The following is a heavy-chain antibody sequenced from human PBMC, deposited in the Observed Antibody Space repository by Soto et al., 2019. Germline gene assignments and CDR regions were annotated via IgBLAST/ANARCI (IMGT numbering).Heavy chain of an antibody. Sequence: SVKVSCKAFGGTFTSYSITWVRQAPEQGLEWMGGIIPIFDTTTYAQKFQGRVTITADESTTTAYMELSSLRSEDTAVYYCARGDYDILNGPKKYYAMHVSGPGTTLTVYS. V-gene: IGHV1-69*13. D-gene: IGHD3-9*01. CDR1: GGTFTSYS. CDR3: ARGDYDILNGPKKYYAMHV. CDR2: IIPIFDTT. J-gene: IGHJ6*02.